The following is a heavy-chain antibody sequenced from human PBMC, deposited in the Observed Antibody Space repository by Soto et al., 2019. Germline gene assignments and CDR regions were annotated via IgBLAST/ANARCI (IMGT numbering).Heavy chain of an antibody. J-gene: IGHJ6*02. D-gene: IGHD2-15*01. V-gene: IGHV3-30*18. CDR2: ISYDGSNK. CDR3: AKVVVAATRYYYGMDV. CDR1: GFTFSSYG. Sequence: GGSLRLSCAASGFTFSSYGRHWVRQAPGKGLEWVAVISYDGSNKYYADSVKGRFTISRDNSKNTLYLQMNSLRAEDTAVYYCAKVVVAATRYYYGMDVWGQGTTVTVSS.